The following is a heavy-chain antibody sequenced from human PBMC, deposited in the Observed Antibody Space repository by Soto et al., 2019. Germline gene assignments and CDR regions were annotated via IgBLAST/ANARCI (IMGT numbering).Heavy chain of an antibody. J-gene: IGHJ4*02. Sequence: PGGSLRLSCAASGFTFSSYAMSWVRQAPGKGLEWVSAISGSGGSTYYADSVKGRFTISRDNSKNTLYLQMNSLRAEDTAVYYCAKDKGRGYSYGILDYWGQGTLVTVSS. CDR3: AKDKGRGYSYGILDY. CDR2: ISGSGGST. D-gene: IGHD5-18*01. CDR1: GFTFSSYA. V-gene: IGHV3-23*01.